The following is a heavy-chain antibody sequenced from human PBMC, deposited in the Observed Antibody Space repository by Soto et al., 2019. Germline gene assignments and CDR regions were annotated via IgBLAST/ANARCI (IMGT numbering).Heavy chain of an antibody. D-gene: IGHD2-2*01. V-gene: IGHV1-2*02. J-gene: IGHJ6*02. CDR2: ADPNTGDT. CDR3: ARDPRGWCRGTSCSANYYYSMDA. CDR1: GYTFTDYH. Sequence: QVQLVQSGAEVKKPGASVKVSCKASGYTFTDYHIHWMRQAPGQGLEWMGWADPNTGDTNYAQKFQRRVTMTRDTPVTTAHMELSSLTSDDTAVFYCARDPRGWCRGTSCSANYYYSMDAGGQGTMVIVS.